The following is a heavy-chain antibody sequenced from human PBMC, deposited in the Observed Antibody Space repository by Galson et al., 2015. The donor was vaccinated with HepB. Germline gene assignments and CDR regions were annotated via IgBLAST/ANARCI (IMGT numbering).Heavy chain of an antibody. J-gene: IGHJ4*02. CDR1: GYTFSVYY. CDR2: IIPHSGGT. V-gene: IGHV1-2*02. Sequence: SVKVSCKASGYTFSVYYIHWVRQAPGQGLEWMGWIIPHSGGTTYSQKFQGRVTMTRDTSINTAYMELSSLGSDDAAVYYCATHDMIRGGPPRYWGQGTLVTVSS. D-gene: IGHD3-10*01. CDR3: ATHDMIRGGPPRY.